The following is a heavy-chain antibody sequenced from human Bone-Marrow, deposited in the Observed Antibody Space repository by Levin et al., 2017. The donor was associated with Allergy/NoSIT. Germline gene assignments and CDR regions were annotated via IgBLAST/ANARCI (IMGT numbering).Heavy chain of an antibody. J-gene: IGHJ5*02. D-gene: IGHD1-26*01. V-gene: IGHV3-21*01. CDR2: ISSTMISYI. Sequence: GGSLRLSCAASGFTFSDYSMHWVRQAPGKGLEWVSSISSTMISYIYYADSVKGRFTISRDNAENSLYLQLNNLRVEDTAVYYCARALEGNVPYYFDPWGQGTLVTVSS. CDR3: ARALEGNVPYYFDP. CDR1: GFTFSDYS.